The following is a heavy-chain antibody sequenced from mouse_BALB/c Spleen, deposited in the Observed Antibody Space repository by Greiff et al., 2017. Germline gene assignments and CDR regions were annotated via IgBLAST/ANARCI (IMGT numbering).Heavy chain of an antibody. CDR2: IDPANGNT. CDR3: ARSYDGAWFDY. CDR1: GFNIKDTY. Sequence: VQLQQSGAELVKPGASVKLSCTASGFNIKDTYMHWVKQRPEQGLEWIGRIDPANGNTKYDPKFQGKATITADTSSNTAYLQLSSLTSEDTAVYYCARSYDGAWFDYWGQGTLVTVSA. D-gene: IGHD2-12*01. J-gene: IGHJ3*01. V-gene: IGHV14-3*02.